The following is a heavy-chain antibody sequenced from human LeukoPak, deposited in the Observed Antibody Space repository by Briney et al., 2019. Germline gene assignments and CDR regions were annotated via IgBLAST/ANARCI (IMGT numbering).Heavy chain of an antibody. CDR1: GFTFSSYS. V-gene: IGHV3-30*02. D-gene: IGHD3-9*01. J-gene: IGHJ4*02. Sequence: GGSLRLSCAASGFTFSSYSMNWVRQAPGKGLEWVAFIRYDGSNKYYADSVKGRFTISRDNSKNTLYLQMNSLRAEDTAVYYCAKDYYDILTGYYIWGQGTLVTVSS. CDR2: IRYDGSNK. CDR3: AKDYYDILTGYYI.